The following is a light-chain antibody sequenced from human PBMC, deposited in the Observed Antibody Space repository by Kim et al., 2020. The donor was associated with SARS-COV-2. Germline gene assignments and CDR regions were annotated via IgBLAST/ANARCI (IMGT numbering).Light chain of an antibody. J-gene: IGKJ4*01. CDR2: AAS. V-gene: IGKV1D-16*01. CDR3: QQYDSYPVT. Sequence: DIQLTQSPSSLSASVGDEVTITCRASQDISSWLAWYQQRPEKAPKSLVYAASTLQSEVPSRFSGSGSGTDFTLTISNLQPEDFATYYCQQYDSYPVTFGGGTKVDIK. CDR1: QDISSW.